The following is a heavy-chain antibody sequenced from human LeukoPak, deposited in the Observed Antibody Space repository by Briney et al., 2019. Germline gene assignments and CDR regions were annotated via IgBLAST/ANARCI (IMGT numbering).Heavy chain of an antibody. J-gene: IGHJ5*02. CDR3: ARGRSWFDP. Sequence: SETLSLTCTVSGGSISSYYWSWIRQPAGKGLEWIWRIYTSESTNYNPSLKSPVTMSAATSKNQFTLNLSSVTAADTAVYYCARGRSWFDPWGQGTLVTVSS. V-gene: IGHV4-4*07. CDR2: IYTSEST. CDR1: GGSISSYY.